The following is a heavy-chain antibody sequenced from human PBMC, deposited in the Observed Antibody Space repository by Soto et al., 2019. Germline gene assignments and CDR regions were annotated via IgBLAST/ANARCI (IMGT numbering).Heavy chain of an antibody. CDR1: GYTLTRFY. Sequence: QVQLVQSGAEVRKPGASVRLSCKASGYTLTRFYLHWVRQAHGQGLEWMGIINTRGGTTAYAQKFRGRLTVTRDTSTSTVYMELSHLRSEDTAIYYCARGPDDSDVPRWDYWGQGTRVTVSS. CDR3: ARGPDDSDVPRWDY. J-gene: IGHJ4*02. V-gene: IGHV1-46*01. D-gene: IGHD4-17*01. CDR2: INTRGGTT.